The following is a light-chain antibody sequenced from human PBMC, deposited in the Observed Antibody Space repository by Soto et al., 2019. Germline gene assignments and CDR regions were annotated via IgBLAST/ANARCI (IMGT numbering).Light chain of an antibody. CDR2: GAS. J-gene: IGKJ1*01. CDR1: QNINKY. Sequence: DIQMTQSPSSLSASVGDRVTITCRASQNINKYLSWYKHKPGEAPRLLIYGASILQVGVPSRFSGSGSGTDFTLAISRLHPEDFASYYCQQGFTSPWTFGLGTKVEVK. CDR3: QQGFTSPWT. V-gene: IGKV1-39*01.